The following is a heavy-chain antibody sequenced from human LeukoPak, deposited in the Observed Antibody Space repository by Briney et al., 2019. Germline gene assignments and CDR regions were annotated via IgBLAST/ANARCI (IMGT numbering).Heavy chain of an antibody. D-gene: IGHD6-19*01. J-gene: IGHJ4*02. Sequence: SETLSLTCTVSGGPISSSSYYWGWIRQPPGKGLEWIGSIYYSGSTYYNPSLKSRVTISVDTSKNQFSLKLSSVTAADTAVYYCASQHSSGWYVPDYWGQGTLVTVSS. CDR3: ASQHSSGWYVPDY. V-gene: IGHV4-39*01. CDR1: GGPISSSSYY. CDR2: IYYSGST.